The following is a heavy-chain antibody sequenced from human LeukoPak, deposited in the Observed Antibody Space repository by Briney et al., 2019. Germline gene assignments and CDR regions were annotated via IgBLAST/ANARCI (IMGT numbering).Heavy chain of an antibody. J-gene: IGHJ4*02. V-gene: IGHV4-39*07. Sequence: PSETLSLTCTVSGGSISSSSYYWGWIRQPPGKGLEWIGTIFHSGSTNYNPSLKSRVTISVDTSKNQFSLKLSSVTAADTAVYYCARTGSWYYYFDYWGQGALVTVSS. CDR1: GGSISSSSYY. CDR2: IFHSGST. D-gene: IGHD6-13*01. CDR3: ARTGSWYYYFDY.